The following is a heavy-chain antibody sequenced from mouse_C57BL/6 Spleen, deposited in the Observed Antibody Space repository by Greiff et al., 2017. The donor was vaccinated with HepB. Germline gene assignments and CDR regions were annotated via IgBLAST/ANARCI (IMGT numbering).Heavy chain of an antibody. D-gene: IGHD2-1*01. V-gene: IGHV1-62-2*01. CDR3: ARHVYPENYFDY. CDR2: FYPGSGSI. CDR1: GYTFTEYT. J-gene: IGHJ2*01. Sequence: VHLVESGAELVKPGASVKLSCKASGYTFTEYTIHWVKQRSGQGLEWIGWFYPGSGSIKYNEKFKDKATLTADKSSSTVYMELSRLTSEDSAVYFCARHVYPENYFDYWGQGTTLTVSS.